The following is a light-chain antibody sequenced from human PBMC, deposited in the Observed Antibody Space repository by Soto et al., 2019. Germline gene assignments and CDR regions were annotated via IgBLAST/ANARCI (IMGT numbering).Light chain of an antibody. CDR3: QSYDSDLTESYV. J-gene: IGLJ1*01. CDR1: SSNIGAGFD. CDR2: HNT. V-gene: IGLV1-40*03. Sequence: QSALTQPPSVSGAQRRRLPISCTGTSSNIGAGFDVHWYQLVPGGAPRLLIYHNTNRPSGVPDRFSGSKSGASASLAITGLQAEDEADYYCQSYDSDLTESYVFGTGTKVTVL.